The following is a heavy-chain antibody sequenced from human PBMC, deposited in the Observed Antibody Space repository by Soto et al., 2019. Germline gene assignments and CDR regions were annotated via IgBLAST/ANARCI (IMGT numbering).Heavy chain of an antibody. CDR2: INSDGSST. CDR1: GFTFSSYW. Sequence: GGSLRLSCAASGFTFSSYWMHWVRQAPGKGLVWVSRINSDGSSTSYADSVKGRFTISIDNAKNTLYLQMNSLRAEATAVYYSARDGANDFWSGYRNQSYYYYGMDVWGQGTTVTVYS. D-gene: IGHD3-3*01. J-gene: IGHJ6*02. CDR3: ARDGANDFWSGYRNQSYYYYGMDV. V-gene: IGHV3-74*01.